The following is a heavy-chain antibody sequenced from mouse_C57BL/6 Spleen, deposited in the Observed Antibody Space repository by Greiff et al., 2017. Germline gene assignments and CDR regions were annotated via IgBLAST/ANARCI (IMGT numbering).Heavy chain of an antibody. Sequence: VQLQQSGAELVKPGASVKLSCKASGYAFSSYWMNWVKQRPGKGLEWIGQIYPGDGDTNYNGKFKGKATLTADKSSSTAYMQLSSLTSADSAVYFCAGSELGWFDYWGQGTPLTVSA. CDR1: GYAFSSYW. V-gene: IGHV1-80*01. D-gene: IGHD4-1*01. CDR2: IYPGDGDT. CDR3: AGSELGWFDY. J-gene: IGHJ2*01.